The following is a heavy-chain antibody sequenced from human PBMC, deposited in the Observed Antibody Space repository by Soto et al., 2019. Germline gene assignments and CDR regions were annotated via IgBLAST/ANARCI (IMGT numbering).Heavy chain of an antibody. CDR2: IYYSGST. V-gene: IGHV4-61*01. Sequence: SEPLSLTSAVSGDSVTSVNYYWIWILQPQGKGLEWIGHIYYSGSTNYSPSLKSRVTISLDTSKNQFSLKLSSVTAADTAVYYCARRRYYDYVWGSYRLDYWGQGTLVTVSS. J-gene: IGHJ4*02. CDR3: ARRRYYDYVWGSYRLDY. CDR1: GDSVTSVNYY. D-gene: IGHD3-16*02.